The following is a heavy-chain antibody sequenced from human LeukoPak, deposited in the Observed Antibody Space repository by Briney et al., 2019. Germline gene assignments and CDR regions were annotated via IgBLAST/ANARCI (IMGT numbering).Heavy chain of an antibody. CDR3: ARAPRGVVVKSDAFDI. CDR1: GGSFSGYY. J-gene: IGHJ3*02. D-gene: IGHD2-15*01. CDR2: IYHSGNT. V-gene: IGHV4-34*01. Sequence: PSETLSLTCAVYGGSFSGYYWGWIRQPPGKGLEWIGSIYHSGNTYYNPSLKSRVTISVDTSKNQFSLKLSSVTAADTAVYYCARAPRGVVVKSDAFDIWGQGTMVTVSS.